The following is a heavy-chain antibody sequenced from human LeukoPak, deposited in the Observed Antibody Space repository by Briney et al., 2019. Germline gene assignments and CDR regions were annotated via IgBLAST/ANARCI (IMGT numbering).Heavy chain of an antibody. J-gene: IGHJ4*02. CDR2: MYPSDSDT. D-gene: IGHD1-1*01. Sequence: GESLKISCETSGDTITSSWIGWVRQMPGKGPEWVGVMYPSDSDTRYSPSFQGQVTISADKSINTAYLQWSSLKASDTAMYYCARHSNGPPFIDYWGQGTLVTVSS. V-gene: IGHV5-51*01. CDR1: GDTITSSW. CDR3: ARHSNGPPFIDY.